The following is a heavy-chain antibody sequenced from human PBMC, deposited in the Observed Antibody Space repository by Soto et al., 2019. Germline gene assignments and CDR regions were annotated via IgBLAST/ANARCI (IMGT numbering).Heavy chain of an antibody. Sequence: PGGSLRLSCTASGFTFSSYEMNWVRQAPGKGLEWVSAISGSGGSTYYADSVKGRFTISRDNSKNTLYLQMNSLRAEDTAVYYCAKSYYYDSSGYYDYYYYGMDVWGQGTTVTVSS. V-gene: IGHV3-23*01. D-gene: IGHD3-22*01. CDR2: ISGSGGST. CDR1: GFTFSSYE. J-gene: IGHJ6*02. CDR3: AKSYYYDSSGYYDYYYYGMDV.